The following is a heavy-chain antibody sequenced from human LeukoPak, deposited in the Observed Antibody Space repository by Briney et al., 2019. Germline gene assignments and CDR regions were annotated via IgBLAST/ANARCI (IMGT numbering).Heavy chain of an antibody. J-gene: IGHJ6*03. V-gene: IGHV3-30*04. CDR1: GFTFSSYA. Sequence: PGGSLRLSCAASGFTFSSYAMHWVRQAPGKGLEWVAVISYVGSNKYYADSVKARFSISRDNSKHTLYLQMNSLSADDTAVYYCARDKLRGSAGNYYYMDVWGKGTTVTVSS. CDR2: ISYVGSNK. CDR3: ARDKLRGSAGNYYYMDV. D-gene: IGHD1-26*01.